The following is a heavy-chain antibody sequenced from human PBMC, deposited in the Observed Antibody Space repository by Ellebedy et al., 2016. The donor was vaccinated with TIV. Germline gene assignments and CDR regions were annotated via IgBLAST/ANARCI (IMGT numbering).Heavy chain of an antibody. D-gene: IGHD3-22*01. J-gene: IGHJ4*02. V-gene: IGHV3-74*01. Sequence: GGSLRLSXAASGFTFSRHWMHWVRQAPGKGLVWVSRISSDGSTTTYADSVKGRFTISRDNAKNTLYLQINSLRAEDTATYYCAREGVYWYYFDSWGQGTLVTVSS. CDR2: ISSDGSTT. CDR3: AREGVYWYYFDS. CDR1: GFTFSRHW.